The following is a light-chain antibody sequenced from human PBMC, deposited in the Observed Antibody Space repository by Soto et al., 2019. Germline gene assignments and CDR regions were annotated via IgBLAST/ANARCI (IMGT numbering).Light chain of an antibody. CDR1: QSVSSN. V-gene: IGKV3-20*01. CDR3: QQYGSSPLT. CDR2: GAS. J-gene: IGKJ4*01. Sequence: EIVMTQSPATLSVSPWQGSTLSFRANQSVSSNLAWYQQRSGQAPRLVIYGASSRASAVPDRFSGSGSGADFTLTISRLEPEDFAVYYCQQYGSSPLTFGGGTKV.